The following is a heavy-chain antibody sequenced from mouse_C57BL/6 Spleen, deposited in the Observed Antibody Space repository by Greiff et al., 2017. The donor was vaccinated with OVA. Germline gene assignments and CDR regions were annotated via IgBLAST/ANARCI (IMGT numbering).Heavy chain of an antibody. V-gene: IGHV2-5*01. Sequence: VQLVESGPGLVQPSQSLSITCTVSGFSLTSYGVHWVRQSPGKGLEWLGVIWRGGSTDYNAAFMSRLSITKDNSKSQVFFKMNSLQADDTAIYYCAKTYGSSYGLFAYWGQGTLVTVSA. CDR1: GFSLTSYG. D-gene: IGHD1-1*01. J-gene: IGHJ3*01. CDR3: AKTYGSSYGLFAY. CDR2: IWRGGST.